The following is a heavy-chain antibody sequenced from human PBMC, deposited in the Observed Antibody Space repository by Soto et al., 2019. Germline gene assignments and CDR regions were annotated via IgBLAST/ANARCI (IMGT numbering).Heavy chain of an antibody. CDR1: GFTFRNYN. CDR3: ARDIASPGGDYFDS. D-gene: IGHD2-21*01. V-gene: IGHV3-21*06. CDR2: ISTGGAYM. J-gene: IGHJ4*02. Sequence: EVQLVESGGGLVKAGGSLRLFCTASGFTFRNYNMNWVRQAPGKGLEWVSSISTGGAYMFYADSVKGRFTISRDNAQNSLFLQIDSPRAEDTAAYYCARDIASPGGDYFDSWGQGTLVTVSS.